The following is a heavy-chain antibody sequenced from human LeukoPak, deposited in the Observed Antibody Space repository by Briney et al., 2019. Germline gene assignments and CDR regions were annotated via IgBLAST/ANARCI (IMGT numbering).Heavy chain of an antibody. CDR3: ARDGGYCSGGSCYFNYYYGMDV. D-gene: IGHD2-15*01. CDR1: GFTFSNYW. CDR2: IKQDGSDK. Sequence: GGSLRLSCAGSGFTFSNYWMSWVRQAPGKGLEWVANIKQDGSDKYYVDSVKGRFTISRDNAKNSLYLQMNSLRAEDTAVYYCARDGGYCSGGSCYFNYYYGMDVWGQGTTVTVS. J-gene: IGHJ6*02. V-gene: IGHV3-7*01.